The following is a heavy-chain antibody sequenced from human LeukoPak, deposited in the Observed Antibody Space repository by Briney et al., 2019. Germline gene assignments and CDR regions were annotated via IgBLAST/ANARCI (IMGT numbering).Heavy chain of an antibody. D-gene: IGHD2-2*01. Sequence: GGSLRLSCAASGFTFSSYAMSWVRQAPGKGLEWVSAISGGGDSTFYADYVKGRFTISRDTSKNTLYLQMSSLRAEDTAIYYCAKEEYSTRYYYYGMDVWGQGTTVTVSS. CDR1: GFTFSSYA. CDR3: AKEEYSTRYYYYGMDV. V-gene: IGHV3-23*01. J-gene: IGHJ6*02. CDR2: ISGGGDST.